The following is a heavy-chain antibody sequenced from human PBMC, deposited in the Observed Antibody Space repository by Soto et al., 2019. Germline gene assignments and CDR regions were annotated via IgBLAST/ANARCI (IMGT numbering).Heavy chain of an antibody. CDR1: GFTFSSYS. CDR2: ISSSSSYI. CDR3: ARDSTTGTDGMGDWFDP. D-gene: IGHD1-1*01. Sequence: EVQLVESGGGLVKPGGSLRLSCAASGFTFSSYSMNWVRQAPGKGLEWVSSISSSSSYIYYADSVKGRFTISRDNAKNSLSLQLHSLRAEDTAVYYCARDSTTGTDGMGDWFDPWGQGTLVTVSS. V-gene: IGHV3-21*01. J-gene: IGHJ5*02.